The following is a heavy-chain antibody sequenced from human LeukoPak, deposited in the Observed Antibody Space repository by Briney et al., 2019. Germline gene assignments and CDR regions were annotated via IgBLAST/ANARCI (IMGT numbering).Heavy chain of an antibody. J-gene: IGHJ5*02. V-gene: IGHV6-1*01. Sequence: SQTLSLTCAISGDSVSSNSAAWNWIRQSPSRGLEWLGRTYYRSKWYNDYAVSVKSQITINPDTSKNQFSLQLNSVTPEDTAVYYCARDWSHSSGWYSLPDWFDPWGQGTLVTVSS. D-gene: IGHD6-19*01. CDR1: GDSVSSNSAA. CDR3: ARDWSHSSGWYSLPDWFDP. CDR2: TYYRSKWYN.